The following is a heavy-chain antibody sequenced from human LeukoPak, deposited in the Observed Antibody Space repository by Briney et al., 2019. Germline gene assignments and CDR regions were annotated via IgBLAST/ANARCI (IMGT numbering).Heavy chain of an antibody. Sequence: PSETLSLTCTVSGGSISSYYWSWIRQPPGKGLEWIGYIYYSGSTNYNPSLKSRVTISVDTSKNQFSLKLSSVTAADTAVYYCARSPEQWLVLPFDYWGQGTLVTVSS. J-gene: IGHJ4*02. CDR3: ARSPEQWLVLPFDY. V-gene: IGHV4-59*01. D-gene: IGHD6-19*01. CDR2: IYYSGST. CDR1: GGSISSYY.